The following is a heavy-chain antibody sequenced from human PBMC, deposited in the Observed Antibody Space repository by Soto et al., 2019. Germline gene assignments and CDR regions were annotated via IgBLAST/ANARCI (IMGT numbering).Heavy chain of an antibody. J-gene: IGHJ3*02. CDR1: GFTFSSYA. Sequence: EVQLLESGGGLVQPGGSLRLSCAASGFTFSSYAMSWVRQAPGKGLEWVSAISGSGGSTYYADSVKGRFTISRDNSKNTLYLQMNSLRAEDTAVYYCAKATYCSSTSCYDYDAFDIWGQGTMVTVSS. D-gene: IGHD2-2*01. V-gene: IGHV3-23*01. CDR2: ISGSGGST. CDR3: AKATYCSSTSCYDYDAFDI.